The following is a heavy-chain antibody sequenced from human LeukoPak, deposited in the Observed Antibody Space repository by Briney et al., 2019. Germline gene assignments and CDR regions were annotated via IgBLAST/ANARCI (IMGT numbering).Heavy chain of an antibody. J-gene: IGHJ6*02. Sequence: GGSLRLSCAASNFAFSTYAMTWVRQAPGQGLEWVSSISVLGFDTSYADSVKGRFTISRDNSKNTLDLQMNSLRAEDTAVYYCASSSYSSGWYVYGMDVWGQGTTVTVSS. CDR1: NFAFSTYA. CDR3: ASSSYSSGWYVYGMDV. CDR2: ISVLGFDT. V-gene: IGHV3-23*01. D-gene: IGHD6-19*01.